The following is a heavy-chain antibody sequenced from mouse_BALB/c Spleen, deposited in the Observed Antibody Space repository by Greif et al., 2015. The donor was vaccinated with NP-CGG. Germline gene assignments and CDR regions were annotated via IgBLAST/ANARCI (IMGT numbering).Heavy chain of an antibody. CDR2: IYPSDSYA. J-gene: IGHJ4*01. V-gene: IGHV1-69*02. Sequence: QVQLQQSGAELVRPGASVKLSCKASGYTFTSYWINWVKQRPGQGLEWIGNIYPSDSYANYNQKFKDKATLTVDKSSSTAYKQLSNPTAEDSAVYCCTILIYYDGGYAMDYRGQGTSVTVSS. CDR3: TILIYYDGGYAMDY. CDR1: GYTFTSYW. D-gene: IGHD1-1*01.